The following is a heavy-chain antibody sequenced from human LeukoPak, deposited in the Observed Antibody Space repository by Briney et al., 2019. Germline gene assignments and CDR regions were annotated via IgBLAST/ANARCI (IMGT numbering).Heavy chain of an antibody. CDR2: ISSSGSTI. CDR3: ARDDSSGYSSRGVFDI. Sequence: GGSLRLSCAASGFTFSSYEMNWVRQAPGKGLEWVSYISSSGSTIYYADSVKGRFTISRDNAKNSPYLQMNSLRAEDTAVYYCARDDSSGYSSRGVFDIWGQGTMVTVSS. D-gene: IGHD3-22*01. J-gene: IGHJ3*02. CDR1: GFTFSSYE. V-gene: IGHV3-48*03.